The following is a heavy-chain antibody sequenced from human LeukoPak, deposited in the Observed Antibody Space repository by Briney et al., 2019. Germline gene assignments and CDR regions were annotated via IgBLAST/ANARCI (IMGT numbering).Heavy chain of an antibody. J-gene: IGHJ4*02. D-gene: IGHD3-10*01. CDR2: INSDGSST. V-gene: IGHV3-74*01. CDR3: ARVWGSGSQFYFDY. Sequence: PGGSLRLSCAVSGFTFSSYWVHWVRHAPGKGLAWVSRINSDGSSTSYADSVKGRFTISRDNAKNTVFLQMNSLRVEDTAVYYCARVWGSGSQFYFDYWGQGTLVTVSS. CDR1: GFTFSSYW.